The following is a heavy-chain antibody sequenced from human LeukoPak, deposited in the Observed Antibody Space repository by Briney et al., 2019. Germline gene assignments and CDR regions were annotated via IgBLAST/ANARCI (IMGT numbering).Heavy chain of an antibody. Sequence: SETLSLTCTVYGGSISSGGYYWSWIRQHPGKGLEWIGYIYYSGSTYYNPSLKSRVTISVDTSKNQFSLKLSSVTAADTAVYYCARVGSSSGFLWGQGTLVTVSS. CDR3: ARVGSSSGFL. V-gene: IGHV4-31*03. CDR1: GGSISSGGYY. J-gene: IGHJ4*02. D-gene: IGHD6-6*01. CDR2: IYYSGST.